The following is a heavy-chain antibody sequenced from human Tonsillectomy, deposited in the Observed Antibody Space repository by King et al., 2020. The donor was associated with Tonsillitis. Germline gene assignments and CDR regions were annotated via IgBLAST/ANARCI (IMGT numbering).Heavy chain of an antibody. Sequence: VQLVESGGGVVQPGRFLRLSCAASGFIFSSYVMHWVRQAPGKGLEWVAVISYDGSNKNYADSVKGRFTISRDNSKNTLYLQMNSLRAEDTAVYYCARDLTLFFAGYDRFKTYGMDVWGQGTTVTVS. CDR1: GFIFSSYV. CDR3: ARDLTLFFAGYDRFKTYGMDV. J-gene: IGHJ6*02. D-gene: IGHD5-12*01. CDR2: ISYDGSNK. V-gene: IGHV3-30*04.